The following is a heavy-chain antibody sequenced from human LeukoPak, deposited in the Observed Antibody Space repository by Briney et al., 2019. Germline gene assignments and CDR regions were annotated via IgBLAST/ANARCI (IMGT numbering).Heavy chain of an antibody. D-gene: IGHD5-24*01. CDR1: GYSISSGCY. CDR2: IYHSGST. J-gene: IGHJ6*02. V-gene: IGHV4-38-2*02. Sequence: SETLSLTCTVSGYSISSGCYWGWIRQPPGKGLEWIGSIYHSGSTYYNPSLKSRVIISIDTSKSQFSLRLSSVTAADTALYYCVRLNYRYGMDIWGQGTTVTVSS. CDR3: VRLNYRYGMDI.